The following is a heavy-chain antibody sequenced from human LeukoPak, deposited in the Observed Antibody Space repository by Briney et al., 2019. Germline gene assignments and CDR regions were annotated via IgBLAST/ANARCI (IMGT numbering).Heavy chain of an antibody. Sequence: SETLSLTCTVSGGSVSNGNFYWSWLRQPPGKALEWIGYIYYTGSAYYSPSLEGRVRISVDTSKNQFSVRLNSVTAADTAVYYCARSRAFNSGAFDPWGQESLVTVSS. CDR1: GGSVSNGNFY. CDR2: IYYTGSA. J-gene: IGHJ5*02. D-gene: IGHD2/OR15-2a*01. V-gene: IGHV4-61*01. CDR3: ARSRAFNSGAFDP.